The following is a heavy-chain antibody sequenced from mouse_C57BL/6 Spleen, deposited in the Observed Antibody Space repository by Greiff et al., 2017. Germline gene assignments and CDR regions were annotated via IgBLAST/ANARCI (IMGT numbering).Heavy chain of an antibody. CDR3: ARDTTVVADWYFEV. CDR1: GYTFTSYW. D-gene: IGHD1-1*01. J-gene: IGHJ1*03. V-gene: IGHV1-64*01. Sequence: VQLQQPGAELVKPGASVKLSCKASGYTFTSYWMHWVKQRPGQGLEWIGMIHPNSGSTNYNEKFKSKATLTVDKSSSTAYMQLSSLTSEDSAVYYCARDTTVVADWYFEVWGTGTTGTVSS. CDR2: IHPNSGST.